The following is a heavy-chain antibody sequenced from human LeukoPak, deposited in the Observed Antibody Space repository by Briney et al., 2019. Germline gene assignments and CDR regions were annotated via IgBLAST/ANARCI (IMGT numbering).Heavy chain of an antibody. CDR3: ARGPYCGGDCYSGDAFDI. D-gene: IGHD2-21*02. CDR2: ISYDGSNK. V-gene: IGHV3-30*14. Sequence: GGSLRLSCAASGFTFSSYAMHWVRQAPGKGLEWVAVISYDGSNKYYADSVKGRFTISRDNSKNTLYLQMNSLRAEDTAVYYCARGPYCGGDCYSGDAFDIWGQGTMVTVSS. CDR1: GFTFSSYA. J-gene: IGHJ3*02.